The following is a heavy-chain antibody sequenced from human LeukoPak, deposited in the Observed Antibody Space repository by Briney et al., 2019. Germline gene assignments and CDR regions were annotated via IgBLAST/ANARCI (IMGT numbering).Heavy chain of an antibody. CDR1: GYTFTSYD. CDR2: IIPILGIA. J-gene: IGHJ6*02. V-gene: IGHV1-69*04. D-gene: IGHD7-27*01. CDR3: ARESTGDNYYYGMDV. Sequence: AASVKVSCKASGYTFTSYDISWVRQAPGQGLEWMGRIIPILGIANYAQKFQGRVTITADKSTSTAYMELSSLRSEDTAVYYCARESTGDNYYYGMDVWGQGTTVTVSS.